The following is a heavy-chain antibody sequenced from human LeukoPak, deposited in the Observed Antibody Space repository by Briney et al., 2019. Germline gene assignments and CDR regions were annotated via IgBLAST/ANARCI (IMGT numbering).Heavy chain of an antibody. CDR2: ISSSGTTI. V-gene: IGHV3-11*01. CDR1: GFTFSDYY. Sequence: PGGSLRLSCAASGFTFSDYYMSWIRQAPGKGLEWVSYISSSGTTIYYADSVKGRFTISRDNAKNSLYLQMNSLRAEDTAVYYCAKGDYDILTGYYNVLFFSSWGQGTLVTVSS. CDR3: AKGDYDILTGYYNVLFFSS. D-gene: IGHD3-9*01. J-gene: IGHJ4*02.